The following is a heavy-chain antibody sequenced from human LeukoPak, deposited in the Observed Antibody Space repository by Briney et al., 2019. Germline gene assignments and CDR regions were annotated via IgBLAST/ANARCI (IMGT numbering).Heavy chain of an antibody. CDR2: INHSGST. Sequence: TSETLSLTCAVYGGSFSGYYWSWIRQPPGKGLEWIGEINHSGSTNYNPSLKSRVTISVDTSKNQFSLKLSSVTAADTAVYYCARDDNSGWTDYWGQGTLVTVSS. J-gene: IGHJ4*02. V-gene: IGHV4-34*01. D-gene: IGHD6-19*01. CDR1: GGSFSGYY. CDR3: ARDDNSGWTDY.